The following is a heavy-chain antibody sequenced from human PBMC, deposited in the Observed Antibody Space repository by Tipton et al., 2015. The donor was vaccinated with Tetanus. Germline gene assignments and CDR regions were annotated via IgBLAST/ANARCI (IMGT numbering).Heavy chain of an antibody. Sequence: LRLSCTVSGGFSSGDYYWSWIRQPPGKGLESIGYIYYSGSTYYNPSLKSRVTISVDTSKNHFSLRLSSVTAADTAVYYCARDHGITWGGMGYYYGMDVWGQGTTVTVSS. J-gene: IGHJ6*02. CDR2: IYYSGST. CDR1: GGFSSGDYY. V-gene: IGHV4-30-4*01. CDR3: ARDHGITWGGMGYYYGMDV. D-gene: IGHD3-16*01.